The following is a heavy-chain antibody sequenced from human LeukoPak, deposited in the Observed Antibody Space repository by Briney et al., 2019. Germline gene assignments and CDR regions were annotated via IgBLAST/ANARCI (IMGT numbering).Heavy chain of an antibody. D-gene: IGHD3-22*01. Sequence: PVKVSCTASGGTFSSYAISWVRQAPGQGLEWMGGIIPIFGTANYAQKFQGRVTITADESTSTAYMELSSLRSEDTAVYYCARVLDYDSSGYPSWGQGTLVTVSS. V-gene: IGHV1-69*13. CDR3: ARVLDYDSSGYPS. CDR2: IIPIFGTA. J-gene: IGHJ5*02. CDR1: GGTFSSYA.